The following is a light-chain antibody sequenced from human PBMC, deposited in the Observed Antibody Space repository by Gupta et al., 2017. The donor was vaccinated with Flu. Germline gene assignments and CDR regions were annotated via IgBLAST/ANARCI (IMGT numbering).Light chain of an antibody. CDR3: QQYGSSPPWT. Sequence: EIVLTQSPGTLSLSPGERATLSCRASQSVSSSYLAWYQQKPGQAPRLFIYGASSRATGIPDRFSGSGSGTDFTLTISRLEPEDFAVYYCQQYGSSPPWTFGQGTNVEIK. CDR1: QSVSSSY. J-gene: IGKJ1*01. V-gene: IGKV3-20*01. CDR2: GAS.